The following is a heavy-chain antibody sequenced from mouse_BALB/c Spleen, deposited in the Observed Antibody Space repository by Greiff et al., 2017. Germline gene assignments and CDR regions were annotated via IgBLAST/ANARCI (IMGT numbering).Heavy chain of an antibody. CDR2: ISDGGSYT. Sequence: DVMLVESGGGLVKPGGSLKLSCAASGFTFSDYYMYWVRQTPEKRLEWVATISDGGSYTYYPDSVKGRFTISRDNAKNNLYLQMSSLKSEETAMYYCARGKDDYDEGDYYAMDYWGQGTSVTVSS. CDR1: GFTFSDYY. CDR3: ARGKDDYDEGDYYAMDY. V-gene: IGHV5-4*02. J-gene: IGHJ4*01. D-gene: IGHD2-4*01.